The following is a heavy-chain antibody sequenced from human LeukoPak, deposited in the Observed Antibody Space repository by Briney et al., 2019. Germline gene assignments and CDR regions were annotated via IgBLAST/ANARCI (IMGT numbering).Heavy chain of an antibody. CDR1: GGSISSGSYY. CDR2: IYTSGST. J-gene: IGHJ4*02. Sequence: SETLSLTCTVSGGSISSGSYYWSWIRQPAGKGLEWIGRIYTSGSTNYNPSLKSRVTISVDTSKNQFSLKLSSVTAADTAVYYCARTRWDYDILTGYYLREDYWGQGTLVTVSS. CDR3: ARTRWDYDILTGYYLREDY. V-gene: IGHV4-61*02. D-gene: IGHD3-9*01.